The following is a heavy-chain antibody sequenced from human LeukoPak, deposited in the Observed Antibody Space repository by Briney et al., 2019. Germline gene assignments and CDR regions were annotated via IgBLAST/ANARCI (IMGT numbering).Heavy chain of an antibody. CDR3: ARTRGYCSSTSCRFYNWFDP. V-gene: IGHV4-59*12. J-gene: IGHJ5*02. Sequence: SGTLSLTCTVSGGSISNYYWSWIRQPPRKGLEWIGYIYYSGSTNYNPSLKSRVTISVDTSKNQFSLKLSSVTAADTAVYYCARTRGYCSSTSCRFYNWFDPWGQGTLVTVPS. CDR2: IYYSGST. CDR1: GGSISNYY. D-gene: IGHD2-2*01.